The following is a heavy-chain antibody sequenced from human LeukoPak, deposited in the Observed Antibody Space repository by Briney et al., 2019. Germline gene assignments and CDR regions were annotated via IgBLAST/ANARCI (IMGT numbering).Heavy chain of an antibody. V-gene: IGHV1-69-2*01. Sequence: ATVKISCKVSGYTFTDYYMHWVQQAPGKGLEWMGLVDPEDGETIYAEKFQGRVTITADTSTDTAYMELSSQRSEDTAVYYCATGLGYCSSTSCPDYWGQGTLVTVSS. J-gene: IGHJ4*02. CDR1: GYTFTDYY. D-gene: IGHD2-2*01. CDR2: VDPEDGET. CDR3: ATGLGYCSSTSCPDY.